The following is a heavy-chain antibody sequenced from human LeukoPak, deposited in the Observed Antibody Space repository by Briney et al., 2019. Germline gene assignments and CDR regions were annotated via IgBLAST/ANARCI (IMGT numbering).Heavy chain of an antibody. CDR3: AKDSYYYYIDV. CDR1: GFTFRSYG. J-gene: IGHJ6*03. Sequence: PGGSLRLSCAASGFTFRSYGMHWVRQAPGKGREWVTFIRDDGSNKYYTDSVKGRFTISRDNSKHQLYLQMNSLRAVDTAVYYCAKDSYYYYIDVWGKGTTVTVSS. CDR2: IRDDGSNK. V-gene: IGHV3-30*02.